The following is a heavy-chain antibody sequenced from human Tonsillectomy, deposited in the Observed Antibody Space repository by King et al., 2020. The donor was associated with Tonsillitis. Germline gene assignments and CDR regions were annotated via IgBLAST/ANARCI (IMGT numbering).Heavy chain of an antibody. CDR3: ASGNYFDF. V-gene: IGHV3-7*03. CDR2: IKQDGIDK. J-gene: IGHJ4*02. Sequence: VQLVESGGGLVQPGGSLRLSCAASGFTFSTYWMSWVRQAPGKGLEWVANIKQDGIDKYYVDSVKGRFTISRDNAKNSLYLQMNSLRAEDTAVYYCASGNYFDFWGQGTLVTVSS. CDR1: GFTFSTYW.